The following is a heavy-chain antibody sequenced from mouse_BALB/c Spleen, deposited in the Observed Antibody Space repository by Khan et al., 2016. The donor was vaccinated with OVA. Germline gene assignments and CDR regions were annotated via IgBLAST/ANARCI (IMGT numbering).Heavy chain of an antibody. CDR3: ARWNYRYDGYFDY. CDR1: GDSITSGY. D-gene: IGHD2-14*01. Sequence: EVQLQESGPSLVKPSQTLSLTCSVTGDSITSGYWNWIRKFPGNKLDYMGYITSSGSTYYHPSLKSRISITRDTSKNQYFLQLNSVTTEDTATYXCARWNYRYDGYFDYWGLRTTLTVSS. J-gene: IGHJ2*01. CDR2: ITSSGST. V-gene: IGHV3-8*02.